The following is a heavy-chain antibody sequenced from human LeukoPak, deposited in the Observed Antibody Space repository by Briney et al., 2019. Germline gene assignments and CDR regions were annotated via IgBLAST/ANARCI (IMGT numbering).Heavy chain of an antibody. CDR2: IIPIFGTA. V-gene: IGHV1-69*05. Sequence: SVKVSCKASGGTFSSYAISWVRQAPGQGLEWMGGIIPIFGTANYAQKFQGRVTITTDESTSTAYMELSSLRSEDTAVYYCASPTTYTGEIAVAAPWYLDLWGRGTLVTVSS. CDR1: GGTFSSYA. CDR3: ASPTTYTGEIAVAAPWYLDL. J-gene: IGHJ2*01. D-gene: IGHD6-19*01.